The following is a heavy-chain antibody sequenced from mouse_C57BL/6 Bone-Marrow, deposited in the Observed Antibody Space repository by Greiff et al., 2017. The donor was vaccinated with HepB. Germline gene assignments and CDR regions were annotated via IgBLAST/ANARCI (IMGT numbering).Heavy chain of an antibody. D-gene: IGHD1-3*01. CDR1: GIDFSRYW. CDR3: ARVNFGDYAMDD. CDR2: INPDSSTI. J-gene: IGHJ4*01. Sequence: EVKLMESGGGLVQPGGSLKLSCAASGIDFSRYWMSWVRRAPGKGLEWIGEINPDSSTINYAPSLKDKFIISRDNAKNTLYLQMSKVRSEDTALYYCARVNFGDYAMDDWGQGTSVTVSS. V-gene: IGHV4-1*01.